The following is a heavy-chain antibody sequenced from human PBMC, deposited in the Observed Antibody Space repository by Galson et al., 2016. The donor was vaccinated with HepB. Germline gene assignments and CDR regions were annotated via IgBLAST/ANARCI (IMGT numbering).Heavy chain of an antibody. Sequence: SLRLSCAVSGFTFNSYWMSWVRQAPGKGLEWVANMNQDGSEKYYVDSVKGRFTISRDNAKNSLYLQMDSLRAEDTAVYCCARSTRGDWRPSYCDYWGQGTLVTVSS. J-gene: IGHJ4*02. V-gene: IGHV3-7*01. CDR1: GFTFNSYW. CDR2: MNQDGSEK. D-gene: IGHD2-21*02. CDR3: ARSTRGDWRPSYCDY.